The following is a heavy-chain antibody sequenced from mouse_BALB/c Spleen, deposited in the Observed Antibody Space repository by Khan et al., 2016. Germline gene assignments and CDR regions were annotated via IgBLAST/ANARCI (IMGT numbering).Heavy chain of an antibody. J-gene: IGHJ3*01. CDR3: ARLLRSWFAY. V-gene: IGHV9-3-1*01. CDR1: GYTFTNYG. CDR2: INTYTGEP. Sequence: QFQLVQSGPELKKPGETVKISCKASGYTFTNYGMNWVKQAPGKGLKWMGWINTYTGEPTYADDFKGRFAFSLETSASTAYLQINNLKNEDTATYFCARLLRSWFAYWGQGTLVTVSA. D-gene: IGHD1-1*01.